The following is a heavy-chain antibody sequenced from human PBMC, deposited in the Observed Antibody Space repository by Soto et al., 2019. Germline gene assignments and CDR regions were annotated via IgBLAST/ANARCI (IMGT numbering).Heavy chain of an antibody. CDR3: ARGGLSGYDRGRGFDY. CDR1: GGSFSGYY. J-gene: IGHJ4*02. V-gene: IGHV4-34*01. D-gene: IGHD5-12*01. Sequence: QVQLQQWGAGLLKPSESLSLTCAVYGGSFSGYYWSWIRQPPGKGLEWIGEINHSGSTNYNPSLKSRVNMSLDTSKNQFSLNLSSVTAADTAVFYCARGGLSGYDRGRGFDYWGQGTLVTVSS. CDR2: INHSGST.